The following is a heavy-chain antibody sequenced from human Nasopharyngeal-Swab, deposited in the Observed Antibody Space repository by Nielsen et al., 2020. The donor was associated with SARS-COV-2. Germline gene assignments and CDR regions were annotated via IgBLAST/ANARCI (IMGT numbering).Heavy chain of an antibody. CDR3: ARDSAVYDFWSGYSGYYYYGMDV. Sequence: GESLKISCAASGFTFSSYSMNWVRQAPGKGLEWVSSISSSSSYIYYADSVKGRFTISRDNAKNSLYLQMNSLRAEDTAVYYYARDSAVYDFWSGYSGYYYYGMDVWGQGTTVTVSS. CDR2: ISSSSSYI. J-gene: IGHJ6*02. D-gene: IGHD3-3*01. V-gene: IGHV3-21*01. CDR1: GFTFSSYS.